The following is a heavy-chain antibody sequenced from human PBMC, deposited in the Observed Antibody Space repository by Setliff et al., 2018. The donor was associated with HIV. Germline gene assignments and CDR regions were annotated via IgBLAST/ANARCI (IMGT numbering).Heavy chain of an antibody. V-gene: IGHV1-18*01. CDR1: GYTFITYG. Sequence: GASVKVSCKTSGYTFITYGVTWVRQVPGQGLEWMGWISGSGGETHYAQKLQGRVTLTTETPMTTAYMELRSLTSDDTAIYYCAKVIWVTGLGFTVDHEAFDVWGPGTMVTVSS. D-gene: IGHD2-21*01. CDR3: AKVIWVTGLGFTVDHEAFDV. CDR2: ISGSGGET. J-gene: IGHJ3*01.